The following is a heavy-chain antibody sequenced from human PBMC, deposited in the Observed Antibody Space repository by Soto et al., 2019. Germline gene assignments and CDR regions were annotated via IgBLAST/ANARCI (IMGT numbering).Heavy chain of an antibody. CDR1: GFTFSSYW. CDR2: IKQDGSEK. Sequence: GGSLRLSCAASGFTFSSYWMSWVRQAPGKGLEWVANIKQDGSEKYYVDSVKGRFTISRDNAKNSLYLQMNSLRAEDTAVYYCARDSGSYCSGGSCYSNYYYYXMDVWGKGTTVTVSS. CDR3: ARDSGSYCSGGSCYSNYYYYXMDV. V-gene: IGHV3-7*01. D-gene: IGHD2-15*01. J-gene: IGHJ6*03.